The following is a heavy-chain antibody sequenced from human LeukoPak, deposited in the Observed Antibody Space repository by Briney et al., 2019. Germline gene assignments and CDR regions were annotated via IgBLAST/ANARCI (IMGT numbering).Heavy chain of an antibody. Sequence: SETLSLTCAVYGGSFSGYYWSWIRQPPGKGLEWIGEINHSGSTNYNPSLKSRVTISVDTSKNQFSLKLSSVTAADTAVYYCARGLPPLYCSSTSCCDPFDYWGQGTLVTVSS. J-gene: IGHJ4*02. CDR1: GGSFSGYY. CDR3: ARGLPPLYCSSTSCCDPFDY. D-gene: IGHD2-2*01. V-gene: IGHV4-34*01. CDR2: INHSGST.